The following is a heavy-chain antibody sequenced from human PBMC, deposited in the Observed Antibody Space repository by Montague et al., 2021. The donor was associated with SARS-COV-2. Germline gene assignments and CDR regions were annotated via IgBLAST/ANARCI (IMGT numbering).Heavy chain of an antibody. J-gene: IGHJ5*02. CDR2: IYYSGGT. CDR3: ARTSLASASCRFDP. Sequence: SETLSLTCTVSGGSTNNFYWSWIRQPPGKGLEWIGYIYYSGGTDYNPSLKSRVTISIDTSKSQFSLNLTSVTAADTGVYYCARTSLASASCRFDPWGQGTLVTVSS. D-gene: IGHD3-16*02. V-gene: IGHV4-59*01. CDR1: GGSTNNFY.